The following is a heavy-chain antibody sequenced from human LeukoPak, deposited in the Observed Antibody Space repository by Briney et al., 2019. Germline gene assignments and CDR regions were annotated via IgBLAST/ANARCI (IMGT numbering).Heavy chain of an antibody. CDR3: ARAMDV. CDR1: GFTFSAYW. J-gene: IGHJ6*02. V-gene: IGHV3-7*03. CDR2: INQDGSKK. Sequence: GSLRLSCAASGFTFSAYWFHWVRQAPGKGLEWVANINQDGSKKYYVDSVKGRFTISRDNAKNSLYLQMNSLRAEDTAVHYCARAMDVWAQGTTVTVSS.